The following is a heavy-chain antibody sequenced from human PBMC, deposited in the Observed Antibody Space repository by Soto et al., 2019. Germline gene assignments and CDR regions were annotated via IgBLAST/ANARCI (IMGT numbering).Heavy chain of an antibody. CDR1: GFTVSRDY. CDR2: IYTGGST. D-gene: IGHD4-17*01. CDR3: ARAYGGNPALFDP. V-gene: IGHV3-53*01. Sequence: PGGSLRLSYAASGFTVSRDYMSWVRQAPGKGLEWVSVIYTGGSTYYADSVKGRFTFSRDNSKNTLYLQMNSLRAEDTAVYYCARAYGGNPALFDPWGQGTLVTVSS. J-gene: IGHJ5*02.